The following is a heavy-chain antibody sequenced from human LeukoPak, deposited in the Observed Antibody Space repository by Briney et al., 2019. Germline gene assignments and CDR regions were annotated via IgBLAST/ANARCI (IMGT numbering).Heavy chain of an antibody. CDR2: INHSGST. CDR1: GFTFSDYY. CDR3: ARTYDYVWGSYRYPFDY. J-gene: IGHJ4*02. V-gene: IGHV4-34*01. D-gene: IGHD3-16*02. Sequence: GSLRLSCAASGFTFSDYYWSWIRQPPGKGLEWIGEINHSGSTNYNPSLKSRVTISVDTSKNQFSLKLSSVTAADTAVYYCARTYDYVWGSYRYPFDYWGQGTLVTVSS.